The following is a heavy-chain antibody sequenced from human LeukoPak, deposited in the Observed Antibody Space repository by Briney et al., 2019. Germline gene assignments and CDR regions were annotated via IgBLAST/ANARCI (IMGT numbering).Heavy chain of an antibody. CDR1: TFTVRNNF. Sequence: GGSLRLSCAASTFTVRNNFMSWVRQAPGKGLEWVSLIYSGGSTYYADSVKGRFTISRDNSKNTLYLQMNSLRAEDTAVYYCAGDCYYGMDVWGQGTTVTVSS. J-gene: IGHJ6*02. V-gene: IGHV3-66*02. CDR2: IYSGGST. CDR3: AGDCYYGMDV.